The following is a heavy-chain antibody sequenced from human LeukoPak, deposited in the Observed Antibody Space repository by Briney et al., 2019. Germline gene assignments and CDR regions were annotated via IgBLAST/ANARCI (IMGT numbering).Heavy chain of an antibody. D-gene: IGHD5-24*01. J-gene: IGHJ4*02. CDR2: INHSGST. CDR3: ARGLLGWLQYFDY. CDR1: GGSFSGYY. Sequence: SETLSLTCAVYGGSFSGYYWSWIRQPPGKGLEWIGEINHSGSTNYNPSLKSRVTISVDTSKNQFSLKLSSVTAADTAVYYCARGLLGWLQYFDYWGQGTLVTVSS. V-gene: IGHV4-34*01.